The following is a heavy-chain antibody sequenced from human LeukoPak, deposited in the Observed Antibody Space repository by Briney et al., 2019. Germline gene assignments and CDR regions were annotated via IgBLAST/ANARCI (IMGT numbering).Heavy chain of an antibody. V-gene: IGHV4-30-2*06. J-gene: IGHJ4*02. CDR2: IYHSGST. D-gene: IGHD5-12*01. CDR3: ARGGRWLQDY. CDR1: GGSISSGGYS. Sequence: SSQTLSLTCAVSGGSISSGGYSWSWIQQSPGKGLEWIGYIYHSGSTYYNPSLKSRVTISVDRSKNQFSLKLSSVTAADTAVYYCARGGRWLQDYWGQGTLVTVSS.